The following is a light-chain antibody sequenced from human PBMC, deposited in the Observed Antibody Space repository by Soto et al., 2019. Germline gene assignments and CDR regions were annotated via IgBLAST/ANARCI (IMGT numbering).Light chain of an antibody. Sequence: EIVLTQSPGTLALSPGEGAALSFKASESVSSTYLAWYQQKPGQPPRLLIYGASTRATGIPDRFSGSGSGTDFTLTVSGLQSEDVAVYYCQQYRNWPFTFGGGTKVDIK. CDR2: GAS. CDR1: ESVSSTY. J-gene: IGKJ4*01. CDR3: QQYRNWPFT. V-gene: IGKV3-20*01.